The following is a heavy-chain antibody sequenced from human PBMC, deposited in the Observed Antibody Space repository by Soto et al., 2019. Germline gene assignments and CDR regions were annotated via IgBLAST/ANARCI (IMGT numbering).Heavy chain of an antibody. V-gene: IGHV1-69*13. CDR1: GGTFSSYA. D-gene: IGHD3-16*02. J-gene: IGHJ3*02. CDR2: IIPIFGTA. CDR3: AREHELRMITFGGVIGWRSDAFDI. Sequence: SVKVSCKAPGGTFSSYAISWVRQAPGQGLEWMGGIIPIFGTANYAQKFQGRVTITADESTSTAYMELSSLRSEDTAVYYCAREHELRMITFGGVIGWRSDAFDIWGQGTMVTVSS.